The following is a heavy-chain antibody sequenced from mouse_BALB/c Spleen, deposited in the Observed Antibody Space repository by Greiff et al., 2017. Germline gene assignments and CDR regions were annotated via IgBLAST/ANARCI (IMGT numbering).Heavy chain of an antibody. J-gene: IGHJ2*01. CDR2: ISYDGSN. CDR1: GYSITSGYY. D-gene: IGHD2-1*01. Sequence: DVKLQESGPGLVKPSQSLSLTCSVTGYSITSGYYWNWIRQFPGNKLEWMGYISYDGSNNYNPSLKNRISITRDTSKNQFFLKLNSVTTEDTATYYCARVGGNYEGFDYWGQGTTLTVSS. CDR3: ARVGGNYEGFDY. V-gene: IGHV3-6*02.